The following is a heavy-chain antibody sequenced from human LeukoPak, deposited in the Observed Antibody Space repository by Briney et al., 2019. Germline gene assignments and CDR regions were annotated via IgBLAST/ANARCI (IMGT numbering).Heavy chain of an antibody. V-gene: IGHV4-61*02. D-gene: IGHD6-6*01. Sequence: SQTLSLTCTVSGGSISSGSYFWNWIRQPAGKGLEWIGRIYRSGSTNYNPSLKSRVTISVDTSKNQFSLKLSSVTAADTAVYYCARALSTRPGGFDYWGQGTLVTVSS. CDR1: GGSISSGSYF. J-gene: IGHJ4*02. CDR3: ARALSTRPGGFDY. CDR2: IYRSGST.